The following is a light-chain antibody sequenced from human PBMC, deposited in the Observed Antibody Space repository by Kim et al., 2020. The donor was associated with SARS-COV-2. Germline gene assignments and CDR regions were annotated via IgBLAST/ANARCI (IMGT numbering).Light chain of an antibody. CDR2: GAS. CDR1: QSVSRSY. Sequence: SPGERATLSCRASQSVSRSYLAWYPQKPGPAPSLLIYGASSRATGIPDRFSGSGSGTDFTLTISRLEPEDFAVYYCQQYGSSLLTFGGGTKVDIK. V-gene: IGKV3-20*01. J-gene: IGKJ4*01. CDR3: QQYGSSLLT.